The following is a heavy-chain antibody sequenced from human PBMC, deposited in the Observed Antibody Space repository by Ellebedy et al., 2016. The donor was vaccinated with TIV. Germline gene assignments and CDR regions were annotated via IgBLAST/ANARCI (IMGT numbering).Heavy chain of an antibody. Sequence: KVSCKGSGYSFSTSWIGWVRQMPGKGLEWLGIIFPGDSDPRYSPSFQGQVTISADKSISTAYLQWSSLEASDTAMYYCATAPTLSSNFDYWGQGTLVTVSS. D-gene: IGHD3-10*01. J-gene: IGHJ4*02. CDR3: ATAPTLSSNFDY. CDR2: IFPGDSDP. V-gene: IGHV5-51*01. CDR1: GYSFSTSW.